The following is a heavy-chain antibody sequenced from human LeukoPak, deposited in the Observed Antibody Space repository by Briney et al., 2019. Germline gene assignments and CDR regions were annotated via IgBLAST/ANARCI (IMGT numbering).Heavy chain of an antibody. V-gene: IGHV4-39*01. CDR1: GGSIGTNNYY. D-gene: IGHD3-3*01. CDR2: IFYRGNT. Sequence: SETLSLTCTVSGGSIGTNNYYWGWIRQPPGKGPEWIGSIFYRGNTYYNPSLKSRVTISIDTSKDQFSLKLTSVTAADTAIFYCARHGYDVLSGLFDYWGQGSLVTVSS. J-gene: IGHJ4*02. CDR3: ARHGYDVLSGLFDY.